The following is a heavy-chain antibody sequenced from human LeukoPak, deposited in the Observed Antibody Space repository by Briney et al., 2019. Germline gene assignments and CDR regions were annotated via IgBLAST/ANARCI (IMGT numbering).Heavy chain of an antibody. CDR1: GGSISSSSHY. V-gene: IGHV4-39*01. CDR2: IYYSGST. J-gene: IGHJ4*02. Sequence: SETLSLTCTVSGGSISSSSHYWGWIRQPPGKGLEWIGSIYYSGSTYYNPSLKSRVTISVDTSKNQFSLKLSSVTAADTAVYYCARGQLVDYWGQGTLVTVSS. CDR3: ARGQLVDY. D-gene: IGHD6-6*01.